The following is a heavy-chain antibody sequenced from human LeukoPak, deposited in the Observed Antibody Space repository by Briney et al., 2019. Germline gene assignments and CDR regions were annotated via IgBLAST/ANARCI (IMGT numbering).Heavy chain of an antibody. CDR3: ARLGDYGDYAIDY. CDR1: GFTVSSNY. Sequence: GGSLRLSCAASGFTVSSNYMSWVRQTPGKGLEWVSVIYSGGSTYYADSVKGRFTISRDDSKNTLYLQMNSLRAEDTAVYYCARLGDYGDYAIDYWGQGTLVTVSS. D-gene: IGHD4-17*01. J-gene: IGHJ4*02. CDR2: IYSGGST. V-gene: IGHV3-66*01.